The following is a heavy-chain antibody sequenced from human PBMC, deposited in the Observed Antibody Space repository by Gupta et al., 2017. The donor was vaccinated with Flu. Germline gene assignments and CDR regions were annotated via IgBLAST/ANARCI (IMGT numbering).Heavy chain of an antibody. CDR3: VKDKNYYFDY. J-gene: IGHJ4*02. CDR1: GFTFDDYA. Sequence: EVQLVESGGGLVKPGRSLRLSCAASGFTFDDYAMHWVRQAPGKGLEWVSGISWGSGNIDYADSVKGRFTISRDNAKNSLYLQMNSLRAEDTAFYYCVKDKNYYFDYWGQGTLVTVSS. V-gene: IGHV3-9*01. CDR2: ISWGSGNI.